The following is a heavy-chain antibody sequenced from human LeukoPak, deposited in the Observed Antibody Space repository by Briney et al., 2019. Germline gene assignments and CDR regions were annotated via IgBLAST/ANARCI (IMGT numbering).Heavy chain of an antibody. J-gene: IGHJ4*02. CDR2: IYTSGST. V-gene: IGHV4-4*07. Sequence: SETLSLTCTVSGGSISSYYWSWIRQPAGKGLEWIARIYTSGSTNYNPSLKSRVTMSVDTSKNQFSLKLSSVTAADTAVYYCARDGGIAVAGSAHFDYWGQGTLVTVSS. CDR3: ARDGGIAVAGSAHFDY. D-gene: IGHD6-19*01. CDR1: GGSISSYY.